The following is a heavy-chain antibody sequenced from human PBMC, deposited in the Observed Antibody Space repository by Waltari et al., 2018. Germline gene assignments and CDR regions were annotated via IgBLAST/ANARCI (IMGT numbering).Heavy chain of an antibody. CDR3: ARDFKWSYAFDV. CDR2: IKGAASSL. Sequence: EVQLVESGGGLVQPGGSMRLSCAASGFSFRSSEMHWDRQAPGKGLEWISFIKGAASSLKFAESVKGRFSTSRDNADNELHQHTTSPRVEDTAIYYCARDFKWSYAFDVWGQGTRGTVSS. V-gene: IGHV3-48*03. D-gene: IGHD1-26*01. CDR1: GFSFRSSE. J-gene: IGHJ3*01.